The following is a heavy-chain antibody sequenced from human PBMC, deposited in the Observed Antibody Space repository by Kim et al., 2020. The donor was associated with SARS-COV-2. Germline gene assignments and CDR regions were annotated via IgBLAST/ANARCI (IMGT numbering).Heavy chain of an antibody. J-gene: IGHJ1*01. D-gene: IGHD3-10*01. CDR3: ARGFRAYPRAVGYFQH. CDR1: GGSFSGYY. Sequence: SETLSLTCAVYGGSFSGYYWSWIRQPPGKGLEWIGEINHSGSTNYNPSLKSRVTISVDTSKNQFSLKLSSVTAADTAVYYCARGFRAYPRAVGYFQHWGQGTLVTVSS. CDR2: INHSGST. V-gene: IGHV4-34*01.